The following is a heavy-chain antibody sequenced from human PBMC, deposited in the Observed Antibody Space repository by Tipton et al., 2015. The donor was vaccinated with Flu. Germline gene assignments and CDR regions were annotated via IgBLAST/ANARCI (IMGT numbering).Heavy chain of an antibody. CDR2: IKADGSEK. CDR1: GFSISNRW. D-gene: IGHD3-16*01. CDR3: ASENRGDYDS. V-gene: IGHV3-7*01. J-gene: IGHJ3*02. Sequence: SLRLSCAVSGFSISNRWMDWVRQDPGKGLEWVANIKADGSEKQYVDSVKGRFTIARDNAKNSLYLQMNSLRAEDTAVYYCASENRGDYDSWGQGTKVTVSS.